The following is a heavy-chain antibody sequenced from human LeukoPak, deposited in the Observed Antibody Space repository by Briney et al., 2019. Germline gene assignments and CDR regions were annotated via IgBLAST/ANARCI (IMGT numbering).Heavy chain of an antibody. Sequence: SVKVSCKASGGTFSSYAISWVRQAPGQGLEWMGRIIPILGIANYAQKFQGRVTITADKSTSTAYMELSSLRSEDTAVYYCARGGYGSAANFDYWGQGTLVTVSS. J-gene: IGHJ4*02. D-gene: IGHD6-25*01. CDR3: ARGGYGSAANFDY. CDR1: GGTFSSYA. V-gene: IGHV1-69*04. CDR2: IIPILGIA.